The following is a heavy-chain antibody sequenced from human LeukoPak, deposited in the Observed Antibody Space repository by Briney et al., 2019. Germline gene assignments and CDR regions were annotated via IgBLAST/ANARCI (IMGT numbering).Heavy chain of an antibody. D-gene: IGHD2-15*01. J-gene: IGHJ5*02. Sequence: TSETLSLTCAVYGGSFSGYYWSWIRQHPGKGLEWIGYIYYSGSTYYNPSLKSRVTISVDTSKNQFSLKLSSVTAADTAVYYCASTHCSGGSCLFDPWGQGTLVTVSS. CDR2: IYYSGST. CDR1: GGSFSGYY. V-gene: IGHV4-31*11. CDR3: ASTHCSGGSCLFDP.